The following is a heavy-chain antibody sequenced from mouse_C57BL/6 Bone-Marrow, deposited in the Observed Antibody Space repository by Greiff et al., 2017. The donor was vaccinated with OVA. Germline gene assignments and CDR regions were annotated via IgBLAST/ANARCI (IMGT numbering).Heavy chain of an antibody. CDR3: ARSGYS. J-gene: IGHJ3*01. D-gene: IGHD2-14*01. CDR1: GYTFTSYW. Sequence: QVQLQQSGPELVRPGASVKISCKASGYTFTSYWMQWVRQRPGQGLEWIGEIFPGSGSTYYNEKFKGKATLTVDTSSSTAYMQLSSLTSEDCAVYVCARSGYSWGQGTLVTVSA. V-gene: IGHV1-56*01. CDR2: IFPGSGST.